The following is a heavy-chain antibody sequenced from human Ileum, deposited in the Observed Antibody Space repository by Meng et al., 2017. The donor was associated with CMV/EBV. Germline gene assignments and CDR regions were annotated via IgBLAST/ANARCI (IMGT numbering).Heavy chain of an antibody. V-gene: IGHV3-11*04. CDR3: ARFDFWSGYCDI. CDR2: IGGSGSGI. Sequence: GGSLRLSCAASGFIFSDYYMTWIRQAPGKGLEWVSYIGGSGSGIYYTDSVKGRFTISRDNARNSLSLQMGSLRAEDTAVYYCARFDFWSGYCDIWGQGTLVTVFS. CDR1: GFIFSDYY. D-gene: IGHD3-3*01. J-gene: IGHJ4*02.